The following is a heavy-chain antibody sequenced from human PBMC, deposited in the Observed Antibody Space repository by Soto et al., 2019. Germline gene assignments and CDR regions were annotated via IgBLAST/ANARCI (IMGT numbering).Heavy chain of an antibody. CDR2: ISAYNGNT. V-gene: IGHV1-18*01. CDR3: VFYLASTVQPPMRY. J-gene: IGHJ4*02. Sequence: ASVKVSCKASGYTFTSYGISWVRQAPGQGLEWMGWISAYNGNTNYAQKLQGRVAMTTDTSTSTAYMELRSLRSDDTAVYYCVFYLASTVQPPMRYWGPGLLVTDFS. D-gene: IGHD4-4*01. CDR1: GYTFTSYG.